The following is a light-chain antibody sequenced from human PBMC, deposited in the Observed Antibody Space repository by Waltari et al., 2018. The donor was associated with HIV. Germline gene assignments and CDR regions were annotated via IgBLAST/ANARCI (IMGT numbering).Light chain of an antibody. CDR2: AAS. Sequence: DIQMTPSPSSLSASVGDRVTITCRATQGIRNDLGWYQQKPGIAPKRLIYAASSLQSGVTSRVSGSGAGTEFTLTISSLQPEDLATYYCLQHNNYPFTFGPGTKVDIK. CDR1: QGIRND. J-gene: IGKJ3*01. V-gene: IGKV1-17*01. CDR3: LQHNNYPFT.